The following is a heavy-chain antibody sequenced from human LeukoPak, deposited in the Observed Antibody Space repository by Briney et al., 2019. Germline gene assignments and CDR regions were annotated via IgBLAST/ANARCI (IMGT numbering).Heavy chain of an antibody. V-gene: IGHV3-7*01. CDR3: ATNRPLDY. Sequence: GGSLRPSCAASGFTFSSYWMNWVRQAPGKGLEWVANIEQNGLEKYYVDSVKGRFTISRDNAKKSLYLQMNSLRVEDTAVYYCATNRPLDYWGQGTLVTVSS. D-gene: IGHD2/OR15-2a*01. J-gene: IGHJ4*02. CDR1: GFTFSSYW. CDR2: IEQNGLEK.